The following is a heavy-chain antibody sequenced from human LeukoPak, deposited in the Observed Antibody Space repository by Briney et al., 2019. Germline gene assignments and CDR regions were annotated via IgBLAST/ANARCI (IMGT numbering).Heavy chain of an antibody. CDR3: S. V-gene: IGHV3-23*01. J-gene: IGHJ4*02. Sequence: QSGGSLRLSCAASGFTFSTYAMSWVRQAPGKGLEWASAISGSGGTTYYANSVKARFTISRDNSKNTLYLQMNSLRAEDTSIALDSWGQGTLVTVSS. CDR2: ISGSGGTT. CDR1: GFTFSTYA.